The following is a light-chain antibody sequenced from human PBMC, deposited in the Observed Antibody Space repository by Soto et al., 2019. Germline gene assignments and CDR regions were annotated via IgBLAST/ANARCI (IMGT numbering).Light chain of an antibody. Sequence: QSVLTQPASVSGSPGQSITISCTGTSSDVGGYNYVSWYQQHPGKAPKLMIYDVSNRPSGVSNRFSGSKSGNTASLTISGLQAEDEADYYCSSYTSSSVVFGGGPKLTVL. CDR2: DVS. J-gene: IGLJ2*01. CDR3: SSYTSSSVV. CDR1: SSDVGGYNY. V-gene: IGLV2-14*01.